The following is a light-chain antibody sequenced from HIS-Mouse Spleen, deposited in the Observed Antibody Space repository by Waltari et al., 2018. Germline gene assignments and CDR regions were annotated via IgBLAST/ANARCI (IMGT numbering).Light chain of an antibody. CDR1: SSAVGSYNL. Sequence: QSALTQPASVSGSPGQSITISCTGTSSAVGSYNLFSWYHQHPGKAPKLMIYEGSKRPSGVSNRFSGSKSGNTASLTISGLQAEDEADYYCCSYAGSSTYWVFGGGTKLTVL. CDR2: EGS. V-gene: IGLV2-23*01. J-gene: IGLJ3*02. CDR3: CSYAGSSTYWV.